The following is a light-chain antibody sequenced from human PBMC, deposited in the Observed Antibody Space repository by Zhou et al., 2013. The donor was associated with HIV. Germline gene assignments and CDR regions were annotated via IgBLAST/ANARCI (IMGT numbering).Light chain of an antibody. V-gene: IGKV3-20*01. J-gene: IGKJ1*01. CDR2: DAS. CDR3: QQYATSPWT. CDR1: QSVSSY. Sequence: EIVMTQSPATLSVSPGERATLSCRASQSVSSYLAWYQQKPGQAPRLLIYDASNRATGIPDRFSGSGSGTDFSLTISRLEPEDFAVYFCQQYATSPWTFGQGTKVEIK.